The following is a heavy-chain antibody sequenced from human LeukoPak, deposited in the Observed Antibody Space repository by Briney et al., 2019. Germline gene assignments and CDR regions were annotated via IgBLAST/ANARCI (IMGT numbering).Heavy chain of an antibody. Sequence: PGGSLRLSCAASGFPFSNYWMHWVRQAPGKGLVWVSRVNSDGSTTNYAASVKGRFTISRDNAENTLYMRMNSLRPEDTAVYYCARGYYSSSRFDSWGQGSLTTVSS. CDR2: VNSDGSTT. J-gene: IGHJ4*02. CDR3: ARGYYSSSRFDS. CDR1: GFPFSNYW. V-gene: IGHV3-74*01. D-gene: IGHD6-13*01.